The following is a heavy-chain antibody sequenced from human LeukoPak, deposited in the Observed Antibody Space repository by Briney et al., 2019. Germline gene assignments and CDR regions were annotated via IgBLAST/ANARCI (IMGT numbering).Heavy chain of an antibody. CDR1: GGTFSSYA. J-gene: IGHJ4*02. CDR2: IIPIFGTA. V-gene: IGHV1-69*05. Sequence: ASVKVSCKASGGTFSSYAISWVRQAPGQGLEWMGRIIPIFGTANYAQKFQGRVTITTDESTSTAYMELSSLRSEDTAVYYCARDLTPAYGLVYYFDYWGQGTLLTVSS. CDR3: ARDLTPAYGLVYYFDY. D-gene: IGHD3-10*01.